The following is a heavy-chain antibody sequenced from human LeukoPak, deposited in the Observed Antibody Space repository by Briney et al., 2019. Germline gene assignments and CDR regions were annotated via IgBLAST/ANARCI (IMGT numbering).Heavy chain of an antibody. CDR3: ARGTRGYSYGLEDY. Sequence: ASVKVSCKTSGYTFTGYYMHWVRQAPGQGLEWMGWINPNSGGTNYAQKFQGRVTMTRDTSISTAYMELSRLRSDDTAVYYCARGTRGYSYGLEDYWGQGTLVTVSS. CDR1: GYTFTGYY. J-gene: IGHJ4*02. D-gene: IGHD5-18*01. CDR2: INPNSGGT. V-gene: IGHV1-2*02.